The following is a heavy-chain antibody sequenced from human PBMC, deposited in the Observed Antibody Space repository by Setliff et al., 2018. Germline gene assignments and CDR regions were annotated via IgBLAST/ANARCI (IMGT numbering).Heavy chain of an antibody. V-gene: IGHV4-38-2*01. Sequence: SETLSLTCSVSGYSISSGYYWGWIRQPPGKGLEWTGSIYHNGNSYYNPSLKSRVTISVDTSKNQFSLKLSSVTAADTAVYYCARRETYYNFWSGYYAYWGQGTLVTVSS. J-gene: IGHJ4*02. CDR1: GYSISSGYY. CDR3: ARRETYYNFWSGYYAY. D-gene: IGHD3-3*01. CDR2: IYHNGNS.